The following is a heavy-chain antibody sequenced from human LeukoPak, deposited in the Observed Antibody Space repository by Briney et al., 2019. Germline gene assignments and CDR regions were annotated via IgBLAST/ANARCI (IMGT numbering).Heavy chain of an antibody. D-gene: IGHD2-2*01. CDR3: ARLPRKYQLPGQYYYYMDV. Sequence: ASVTVSFKASGYIFTVYFMHWVRQAPGQGLEWMGWLNPNSGDTNYAQKFQGRVTMTRDTSISTAYMELSRLRSDDTAVYYCARLPRKYQLPGQYYYYMDVWGKGTTVTISS. V-gene: IGHV1-2*02. CDR1: GYIFTVYF. CDR2: LNPNSGDT. J-gene: IGHJ6*03.